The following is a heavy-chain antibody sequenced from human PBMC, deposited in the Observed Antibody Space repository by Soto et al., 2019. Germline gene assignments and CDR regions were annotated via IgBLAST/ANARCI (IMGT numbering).Heavy chain of an antibody. V-gene: IGHV3-23*01. CDR3: ARRSSSWYFDY. Sequence: EVPLLESGGGLVQPGGSLRLSCAASGFTFSSYAMNWVRQAPGKGLEWVSVISGSDGSTYYADSVKGRFTISRDNSKNTVNLQMNSLRAEDTAVYYCARRSSSWYFDYWGQGTLVTVSS. CDR2: ISGSDGST. D-gene: IGHD6-13*01. J-gene: IGHJ4*02. CDR1: GFTFSSYA.